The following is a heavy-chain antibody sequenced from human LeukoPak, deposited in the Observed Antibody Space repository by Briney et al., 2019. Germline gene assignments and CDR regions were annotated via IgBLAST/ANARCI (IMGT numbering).Heavy chain of an antibody. J-gene: IGHJ5*02. V-gene: IGHV4-30-2*01. CDR1: GGSISSGGYF. CDR3: ARDHVDGLHSSGTLNWFDP. Sequence: SQTLSLTCTVSGGSISSGGYFWSWIRQPPGKGLEWIGYIYDSKTTYYTPSLNSRVTISVDRSKNQFSLKLNSVTAADTAVYYCARDHVDGLHSSGTLNWFDPWGQGTLVTVSS. CDR2: IYDSKTT. D-gene: IGHD3-10*01.